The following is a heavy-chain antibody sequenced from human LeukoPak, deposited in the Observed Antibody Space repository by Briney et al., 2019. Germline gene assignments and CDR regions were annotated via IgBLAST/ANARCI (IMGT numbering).Heavy chain of an antibody. Sequence: PGRSLRLSYAAYGFTVSNYGVHWVRQAPGKGLEWVADIRFDGSTKYYADSVRGRFTISRDNSKNTVYLEMNSLRAEDTAVYYCARAYSRESGYDFVVENWGQGTLVSVSS. CDR2: IRFDGSTK. CDR1: GFTVSNYG. D-gene: IGHD5-12*01. J-gene: IGHJ4*02. CDR3: ARAYSRESGYDFVVEN. V-gene: IGHV3-33*01.